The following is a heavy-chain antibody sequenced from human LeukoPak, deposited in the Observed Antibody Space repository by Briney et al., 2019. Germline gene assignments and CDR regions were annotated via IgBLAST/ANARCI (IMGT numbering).Heavy chain of an antibody. V-gene: IGHV3-30*04. CDR1: GFTFSSYA. CDR3: ARNSLEYSSLDY. CDR2: ISYDGSNK. Sequence: GRSLRLSCAASGFTFSSYAMQWVRQAPGKGLEWVAVISYDGSNKYYADAVKGRFTISRDNSKNTLYLQMNSLRAEDTAVYYCARNSLEYSSLDYWGQGTLVTVSS. D-gene: IGHD6-6*01. J-gene: IGHJ4*02.